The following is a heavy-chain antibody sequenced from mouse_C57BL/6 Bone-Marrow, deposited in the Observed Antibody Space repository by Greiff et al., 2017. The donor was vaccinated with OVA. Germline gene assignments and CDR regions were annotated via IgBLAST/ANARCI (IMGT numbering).Heavy chain of an antibody. CDR3: ACRYYFDY. V-gene: IGHV1-61*01. J-gene: IGHJ2*01. CDR1: GYTFTSYW. CDR2: IYPSDSET. Sequence: QVQLQQPGAELVRPGSSVKLSCKASGYTFTSYWMDWVKQRPGQGLEWIGNIYPSDSETHYNQKFKDKATLTVDKSSSTAYMELNSLTSEDSAVYYCACRYYFDYWGQGTTLTVSS.